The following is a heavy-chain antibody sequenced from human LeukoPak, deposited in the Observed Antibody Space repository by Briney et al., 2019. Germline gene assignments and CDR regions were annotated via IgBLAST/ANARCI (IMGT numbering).Heavy chain of an antibody. CDR3: ARDYYDSSGFGAFDI. Sequence: GASVKASCKASGYTFTAYYMHWVRQAPGQGLEWMGWINPNSGGTNYAQKFQGRVTMTRDTSISTAYMELSRLRSDDTAVYYCARDYYDSSGFGAFDIWGQGTMVTVSS. CDR1: GYTFTAYY. D-gene: IGHD3-22*01. V-gene: IGHV1-2*02. CDR2: INPNSGGT. J-gene: IGHJ3*02.